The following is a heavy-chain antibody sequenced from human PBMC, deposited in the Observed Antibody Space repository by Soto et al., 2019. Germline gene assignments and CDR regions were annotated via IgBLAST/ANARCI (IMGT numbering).Heavy chain of an antibody. CDR2: ISGSGGST. D-gene: IGHD3-3*01. V-gene: IGHV3-23*01. CDR1: GFTFSSYA. J-gene: IGHJ6*02. Sequence: GGSLRLSCAASGFTFSSYAMSWVRQAPGKGLDWVSAISGSGGSTYYADSVKGRFTISRDNSKNTLYLQMNSLRAEDTAVYYCAKDYDFWSGINYYGMDVWGQGTTVTVSS. CDR3: AKDYDFWSGINYYGMDV.